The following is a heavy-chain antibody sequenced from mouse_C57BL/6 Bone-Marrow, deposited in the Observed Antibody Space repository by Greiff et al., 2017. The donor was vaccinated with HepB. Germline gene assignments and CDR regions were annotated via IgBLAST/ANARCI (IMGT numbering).Heavy chain of an antibody. CDR2: IDPSDSYT. CDR1: GYTFTSYW. J-gene: IGHJ3*01. CDR3: AREYYYGSSPAWFAY. Sequence: QVQLQQSGAELVMPGASVKLSCKASGYTFTSYWMHWVKQRPGQGLEWIGEIDPSDSYTNYNQKFKGKSTLTVDKSSSTAYMQLSSLTSEDSAVYYCAREYYYGSSPAWFAYWGQGTLVTVSA. D-gene: IGHD1-1*01. V-gene: IGHV1-69*01.